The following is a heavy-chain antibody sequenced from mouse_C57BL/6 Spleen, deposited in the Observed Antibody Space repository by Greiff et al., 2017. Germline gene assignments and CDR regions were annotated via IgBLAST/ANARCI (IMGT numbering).Heavy chain of an antibody. J-gene: IGHJ2*01. CDR2: LYPVEGDT. V-gene: IGHV1-82*01. CDR3: ASETDQGNFDY. D-gene: IGHD3-2*02. Sequence: VMLVESGPELVKPGASVKISCKASGHAFSSPWMNWVKRRPGKGLAGIGRLYPVEGDTKCKGKFKGKATQTADKSSSTAYMQLRSLTSEDSAVYFCASETDQGNFDYWGQGTTLTVSS. CDR1: GHAFSSPW.